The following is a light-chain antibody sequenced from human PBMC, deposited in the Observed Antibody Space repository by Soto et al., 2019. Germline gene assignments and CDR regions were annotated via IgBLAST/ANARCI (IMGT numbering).Light chain of an antibody. V-gene: IGLV1-40*01. J-gene: IGLJ1*01. CDR3: QSYDSSLIIYV. Sequence: QSVLTQPPSVSGAPGQRVTISCTGSSSNIGAGYDVHWYQQLPGTAPKLLISGNSNRPSGVPDRFSGSESGTSASLAITGLQAEDEADYYCQSYDSSLIIYVFGTGTKVTVL. CDR1: SSNIGAGYD. CDR2: GNS.